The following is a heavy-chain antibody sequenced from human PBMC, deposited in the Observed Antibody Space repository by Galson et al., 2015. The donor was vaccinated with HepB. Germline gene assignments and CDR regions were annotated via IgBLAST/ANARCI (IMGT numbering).Heavy chain of an antibody. CDR3: AHNKYGDWYFDL. CDR2: FYWADDK. V-gene: IGHV2-5*02. J-gene: IGHJ2*01. CDR1: GFSLTTNGVG. Sequence: PALVKPTQTLTLTCTFSGFSLTTNGVGVGWIRQPPGKALEWLALFYWADDKRYNPSLKSRLTITKDTSKNQVVLTMTNMDPVDTATYYCAHNKYGDWYFDLWGPGTLVTVSS. D-gene: IGHD2-2*01.